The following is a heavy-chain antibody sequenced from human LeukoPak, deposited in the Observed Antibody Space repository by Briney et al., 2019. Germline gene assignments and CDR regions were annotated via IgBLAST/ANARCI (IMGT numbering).Heavy chain of an antibody. D-gene: IGHD2-2*01. CDR2: ISGSGGST. CDR3: AKGSLPHVVPAALVFDP. V-gene: IGHV3-23*01. Sequence: QTGGSLRLSCAASGFTFSSYAMSWVRQAPGKGLEWVSAISGSGGSTYYADSVKGRFTISRDNSKNTLYLQMNSLRAEDTAVYYCAKGSLPHVVPAALVFDPWGQGTLVTVSS. J-gene: IGHJ5*02. CDR1: GFTFSSYA.